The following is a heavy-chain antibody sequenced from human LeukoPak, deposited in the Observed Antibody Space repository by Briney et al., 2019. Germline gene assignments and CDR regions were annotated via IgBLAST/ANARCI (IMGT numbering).Heavy chain of an antibody. J-gene: IGHJ4*02. CDR1: GFTFSSYM. CDR2: INSGSTYT. D-gene: IGHD1-1*01. CDR3: ARSLTTLTYEGY. Sequence: GGSLRLSCGASGFTFSSYMMNWVRQAPGKGLEWVSSINSGSTYTYYTESVKGRFTVSRDNAKNSLFLQMNSLRAEDTAIYYCARSLTTLTYEGYWGQGTLVTVSS. V-gene: IGHV3-21*01.